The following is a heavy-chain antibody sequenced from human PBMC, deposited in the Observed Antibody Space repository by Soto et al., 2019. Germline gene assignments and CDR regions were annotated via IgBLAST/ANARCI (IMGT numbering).Heavy chain of an antibody. CDR2: IYWDDDK. CDR3: ARPECFCSADSCHPPLSS. D-gene: IGHD2-15*01. CDR1: GFSLSTRGVG. V-gene: IGHV2-5*02. J-gene: IGHJ1*01. Sequence: SGPTLVNPTQTLTLTCTFSGFSLSTRGVGVGWIRQPPGKALEWLALIYWDDDKRYSPSLKNRVSITKDTSKNQVVLTITNMAPVDTATYYCARPECFCSADSCHPPLSSWGQGTLVTVSS.